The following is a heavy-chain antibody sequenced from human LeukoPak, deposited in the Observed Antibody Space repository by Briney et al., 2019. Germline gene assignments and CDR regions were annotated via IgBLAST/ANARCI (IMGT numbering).Heavy chain of an antibody. D-gene: IGHD3-3*01. CDR1: GGSISSSSYY. J-gene: IGHJ4*02. CDR2: IYHSGST. Sequence: PSETLSLTCTVSGGSISSSSYYWGWIRQPPGKGLEWIGSIYHSGSTYYNPSLKSRVTISVDTSKNQFSLKLSSVTAADTAVYYCARGITIFGVVIDDYFDYWGQGTLVTVSS. V-gene: IGHV4-39*07. CDR3: ARGITIFGVVIDDYFDY.